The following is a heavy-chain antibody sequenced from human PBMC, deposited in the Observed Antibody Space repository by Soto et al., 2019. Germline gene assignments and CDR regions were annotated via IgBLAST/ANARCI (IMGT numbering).Heavy chain of an antibody. CDR3: ARYSASGFYYYFGMDV. J-gene: IGHJ6*02. CDR2: IYHTGIT. D-gene: IGHD6-13*01. CDR1: GDSISSSSW. V-gene: IGHV4-4*02. Sequence: ASETLSLTCAVSGDSISSSSWWTWVRQPPGKGLEWIGDIYHTGITNYNPSLKSRVTILVDKSKNQFSLKLTSVTAADTAVYYCARYSASGFYYYFGMDVWGPGTTVTVSS.